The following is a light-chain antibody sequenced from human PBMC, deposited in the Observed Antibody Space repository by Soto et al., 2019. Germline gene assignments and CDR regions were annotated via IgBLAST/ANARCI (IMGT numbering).Light chain of an antibody. V-gene: IGKV3-20*01. CDR2: GAS. Sequence: EIVLTHSPGTLSLSPCERATLSFRASQSVTSNYLAWYQQKPGQAPRLLVYGASSRATGISDRFSGSGSGTDFTLTISRLEPEDFAVYYCQHYVSPPITFGQGTRLEIK. CDR3: QHYVSPPIT. J-gene: IGKJ5*01. CDR1: QSVTSNY.